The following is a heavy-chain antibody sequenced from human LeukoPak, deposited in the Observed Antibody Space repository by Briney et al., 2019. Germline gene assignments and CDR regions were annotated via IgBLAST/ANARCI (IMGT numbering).Heavy chain of an antibody. D-gene: IGHD3-22*01. CDR3: ARDQYYYDSSGLRTMDV. CDR1: GGSISSYY. CDR2: IYTSGST. Sequence: SETLSLTCTVSGGSISSYYWSWIRQPAGKGPEWIGRIYTSGSTNYNPSLKSRVTMSVDTSKNQFSLKLSSVTAADTAVYYCARDQYYYDSSGLRTMDVWGKGTTVTISS. V-gene: IGHV4-4*07. J-gene: IGHJ6*03.